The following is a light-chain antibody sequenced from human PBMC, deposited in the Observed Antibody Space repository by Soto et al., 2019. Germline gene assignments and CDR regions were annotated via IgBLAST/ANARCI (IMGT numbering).Light chain of an antibody. Sequence: QSALTQPASVSGSPGQSITISCSGTSSDVGAYKYVSWYQQHPGKAPKLVIYGVSNRPSGVSNRFSGSKSGNTASLTISGLQAEDEADYYCNSYTSNPALDVFGTGTKLTVL. V-gene: IGLV2-14*01. CDR2: GVS. CDR3: NSYTSNPALDV. J-gene: IGLJ1*01. CDR1: SSDVGAYKY.